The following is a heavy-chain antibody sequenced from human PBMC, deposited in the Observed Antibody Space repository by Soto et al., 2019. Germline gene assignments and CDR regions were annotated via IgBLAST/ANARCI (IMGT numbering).Heavy chain of an antibody. Sequence: QVQLVQSGAEVKKPGSSVKVSCKASGGTFSSYTISWVRQAPGQGLEWMGRIIPILGIANYAQKFQCRVTITADKSTSTAYMELSSLRSEDTAVYYCARDPGSGSYYYYGMDVWGQGTTVTVFS. J-gene: IGHJ6*02. CDR3: ARDPGSGSYYYYGMDV. CDR1: GGTFSSYT. V-gene: IGHV1-69*08. CDR2: IIPILGIA. D-gene: IGHD3-10*01.